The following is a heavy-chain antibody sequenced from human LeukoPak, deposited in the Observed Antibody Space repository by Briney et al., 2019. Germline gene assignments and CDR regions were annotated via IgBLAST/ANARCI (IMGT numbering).Heavy chain of an antibody. CDR1: GFTVSSNY. J-gene: IGHJ4*02. CDR3: AGGTDYYDSSGYYYGGYYFDY. CDR2: IYSGGST. D-gene: IGHD3-22*01. V-gene: IGHV3-66*02. Sequence: GGSLRLSCAASGFTVSSNYMSWVRQAPGKGLEWVSVIYSGGSTYYADSVKGRFTISRDNSKNTLYLQMNSLRAEDTAVYYCAGGTDYYDSSGYYYGGYYFDYWGQGTLVTVSS.